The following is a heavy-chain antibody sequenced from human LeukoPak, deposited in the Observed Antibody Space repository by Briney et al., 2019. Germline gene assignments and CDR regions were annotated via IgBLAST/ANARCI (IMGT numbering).Heavy chain of an antibody. CDR2: INHSGST. Sequence: KASETLSLTCAVYGGSFSGYYWSWIRQPPGKGLEWIGEINHSGSTNYNPSLKSRVTISVDTSKNQFSLKLSSVTAADTAVYYCARGQLLPHFDWLRYGMDVWGKGTTVTVSS. CDR3: ARGQLLPHFDWLRYGMDV. V-gene: IGHV4-34*01. CDR1: GGSFSGYY. J-gene: IGHJ6*04. D-gene: IGHD3-9*01.